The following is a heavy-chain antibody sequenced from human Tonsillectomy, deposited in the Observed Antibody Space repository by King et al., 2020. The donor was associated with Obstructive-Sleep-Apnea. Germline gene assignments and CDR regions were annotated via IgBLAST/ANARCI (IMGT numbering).Heavy chain of an antibody. CDR3: ARDDYDSSGYFVY. J-gene: IGHJ4*02. V-gene: IGHV3-7*03. Sequence: VQLVESGGGLVQPGGSLRLSCAASGFNFGAYWMSWGRQVPGEGLEWGANTNELGSDKYYADSGKGRFTISRGNAQNELYLQLSSLRVEDTAVFYCARDDYDSSGYFVYWGQGAQVTVTS. CDR2: TNELGSDK. CDR1: GFNFGAYW. D-gene: IGHD3-22*01.